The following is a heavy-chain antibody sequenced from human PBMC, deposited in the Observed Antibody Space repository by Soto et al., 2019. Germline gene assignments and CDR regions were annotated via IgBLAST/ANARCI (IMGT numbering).Heavy chain of an antibody. Sequence: PGGPLRLACSAGRFTLSSYDMHWVRQAPGKGLEYVSGISRKGNNIYYADSVKGRFTISRDTFKDTLFLQMTSLRAEDTALYYCVKEEIVVVGGFDHWGQGP. CDR3: VKEEIVVVGGFDH. CDR2: ISRKGNNI. V-gene: IGHV3-64D*06. CDR1: RFTLSSYD. J-gene: IGHJ4*02. D-gene: IGHD1-26*01.